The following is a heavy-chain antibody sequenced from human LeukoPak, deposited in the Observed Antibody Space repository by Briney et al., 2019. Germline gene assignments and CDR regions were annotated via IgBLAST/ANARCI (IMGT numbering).Heavy chain of an antibody. CDR2: IYHSGST. Sequence: SETLSLTCGVSGYSISSGYYWGWIRQPPGKGLEWIGSIYHSGSTHYDPSLKSRVTISVDTSKNQSSLKLSSVTAADTAVYYCARGLYYMDAWGKGTTVTVSS. J-gene: IGHJ6*03. V-gene: IGHV4-38-2*01. CDR1: GYSISSGYY. CDR3: ARGLYYMDA.